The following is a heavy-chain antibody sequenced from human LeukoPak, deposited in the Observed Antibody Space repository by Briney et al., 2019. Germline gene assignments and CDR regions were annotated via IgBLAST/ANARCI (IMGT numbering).Heavy chain of an antibody. V-gene: IGHV4-61*01. Sequence: PSETLSLTCTVSGYSVSSGSYYWSWIRQPPGKGLEWIGYIYYSGSTSYNPSLNSRVTISLDTSKNQFSLKLSSVTAADTAVYYCARFNNRYYYYYYGMDVWGQGTTVTVSS. J-gene: IGHJ6*02. CDR2: IYYSGST. CDR3: ARFNNRYYYYYYGMDV. D-gene: IGHD1/OR15-1a*01. CDR1: GYSVSSGSYY.